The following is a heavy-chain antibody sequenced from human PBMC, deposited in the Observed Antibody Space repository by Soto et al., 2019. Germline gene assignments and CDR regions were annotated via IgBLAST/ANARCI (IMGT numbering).Heavy chain of an antibody. CDR3: ARDDRGSSGWYVIDP. CDR1: GYTFTGYY. Sequence: GASVKVSCKASGYTFTGYYMHWVRQAPGQGLEWMGWINPNSGGTNYAQKFQGRVTMTRDTSISTAYMELSRLRSDDTAAYYCARDDRGSSGWYVIDPWGQGTLVTVSS. CDR2: INPNSGGT. J-gene: IGHJ5*02. V-gene: IGHV1-2*02. D-gene: IGHD6-19*01.